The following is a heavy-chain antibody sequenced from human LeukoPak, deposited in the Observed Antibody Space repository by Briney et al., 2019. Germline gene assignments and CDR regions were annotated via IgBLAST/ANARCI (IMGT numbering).Heavy chain of an antibody. CDR2: IIPILGIA. CDR1: GGTFSSYA. D-gene: IGHD6-13*01. Sequence: SVKVSCKASGGTFSSYAISWVRQAPGQGLEWMGRIIPILGIANYAQKFQGRVTITADKSTSTAYMELSSLRSEDTAVYYCAGGGSSSWPHFDYWGQGTLVTVSS. V-gene: IGHV1-69*04. CDR3: AGGGSSSWPHFDY. J-gene: IGHJ4*02.